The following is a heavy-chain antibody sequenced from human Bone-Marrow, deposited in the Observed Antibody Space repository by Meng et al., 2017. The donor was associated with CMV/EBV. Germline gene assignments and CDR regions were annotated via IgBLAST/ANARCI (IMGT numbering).Heavy chain of an antibody. V-gene: IGHV3-13*01. CDR1: GFTFSSYD. Sequence: GESLQISCAASGFTFSSYDMHWVRQATGKGLEWVSAIGTAGDTYYPGSVKGRFTISRENAKNSLYLQMNSLRAGDTAVYYCARDLREARYYYGMDVWGQGTTVTVSS. CDR3: ARDLREARYYYGMDV. D-gene: IGHD1-26*01. J-gene: IGHJ6*02. CDR2: IGTAGDT.